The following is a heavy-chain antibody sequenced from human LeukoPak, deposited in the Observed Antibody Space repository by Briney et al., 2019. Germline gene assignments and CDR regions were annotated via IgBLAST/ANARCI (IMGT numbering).Heavy chain of an antibody. D-gene: IGHD2-15*01. CDR1: GYTFTSYA. CDR2: INAGNDNT. J-gene: IGHJ5*02. Sequence: ASVKVSCKASGYTFTSYAMHWVRQAPGQRLEWMGRINAGNDNTKYSQKFQGRVTITRDTSASTAYMELSSLRSEDTAAYYCARDLGYCTGGTCYPNWFDPWGQGTLVTVSS. V-gene: IGHV1-3*01. CDR3: ARDLGYCTGGTCYPNWFDP.